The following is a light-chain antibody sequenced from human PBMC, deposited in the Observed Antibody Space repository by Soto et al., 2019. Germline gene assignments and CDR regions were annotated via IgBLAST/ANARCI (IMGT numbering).Light chain of an antibody. Sequence: DLQMTQSPSSLSASVGDRVTITCRASQSISSYLNWYQQKPGKVPKLLIYAASSLQSGVPSRFSGSGSGTDFTLTISSLQPEDFATYYCQQSYSTPLTFGGGTKVDIK. CDR1: QSISSY. CDR3: QQSYSTPLT. V-gene: IGKV1-39*01. CDR2: AAS. J-gene: IGKJ4*01.